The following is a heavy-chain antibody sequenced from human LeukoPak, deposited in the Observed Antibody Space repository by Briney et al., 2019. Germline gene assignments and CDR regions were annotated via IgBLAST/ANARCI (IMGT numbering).Heavy chain of an antibody. CDR3: ARVPHYSSGWYAGDYNWFDP. CDR1: GYTFTGYY. CDR2: INPNSGGT. V-gene: IGHV1-2*06. J-gene: IGHJ5*02. D-gene: IGHD6-19*01. Sequence: GASVKVSCKASGYTFTGYYMHRVRQAPGQGLEWMGRINPNSGGTNYAQKFQGRVTMTRDTSISTAYMELSRLRSDDTAVYYCARVPHYSSGWYAGDYNWFDPWGQGTLVTVSS.